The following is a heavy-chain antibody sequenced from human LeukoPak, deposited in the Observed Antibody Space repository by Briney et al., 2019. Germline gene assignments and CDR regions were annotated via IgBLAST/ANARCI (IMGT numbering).Heavy chain of an antibody. CDR1: GGSFSGYY. J-gene: IGHJ4*02. CDR2: INHSGST. V-gene: IGHV4-34*01. Sequence: SETLSLTCAVYGGSFSGYYWSWIRQPPGEGLEWIGEINHSGSTDYNPSLKSRVTISVDTSKNQFSLKLSSVTAADTAVYYCARGRAAAAYWGQGTLVTVSS. CDR3: ARGRAAAAY. D-gene: IGHD6-13*01.